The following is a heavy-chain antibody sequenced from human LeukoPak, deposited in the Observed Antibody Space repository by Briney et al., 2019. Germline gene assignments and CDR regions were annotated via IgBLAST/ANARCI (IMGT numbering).Heavy chain of an antibody. Sequence: SETLSLTCTVSGASISSGRYYWTWLRQPAGKALEWIGRIHTSGDTNYSPSLKSRVTISRDTSKNQFSLRLTSVAAADTAVYYCVRDWNGDYFDYWGQGTLVSVSS. CDR2: IHTSGDT. V-gene: IGHV4-61*02. CDR3: VRDWNGDYFDY. J-gene: IGHJ4*02. D-gene: IGHD1-1*01. CDR1: GASISSGRYY.